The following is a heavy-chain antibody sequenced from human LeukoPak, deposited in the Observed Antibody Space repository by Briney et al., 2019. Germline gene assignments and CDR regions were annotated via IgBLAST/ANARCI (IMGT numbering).Heavy chain of an antibody. V-gene: IGHV4-39*01. D-gene: IGHD3-22*01. CDR1: GGSISSSRHY. J-gene: IGHJ4*02. Sequence: SETLSLSCTVSGGSISSSRHYWGWIRQPPGKGLEWIGNILYSGSTNYNPSLKSRVTISVDTSKNQFSLKLSSVTAADTAEYYCVRRVAGSGYRDYWGQGTLVTVSS. CDR2: ILYSGST. CDR3: VRRVAGSGYRDY.